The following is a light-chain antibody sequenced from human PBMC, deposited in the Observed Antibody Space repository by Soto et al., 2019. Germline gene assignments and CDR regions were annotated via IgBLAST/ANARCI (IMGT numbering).Light chain of an antibody. CDR3: CSYAGGYQYV. CDR1: SRDVGYYNY. V-gene: IGLV2-11*01. CDR2: DVS. Sequence: QSALTQPRSVSGSPGQSVTISCTGTSRDVGYYNYVSWYQQHPGKAPKLMIYDVSKRPAGVPDRFSGSKSGNTASLTISGLRAEDEADYYCCSYAGGYQYVFGTGTKLTVL. J-gene: IGLJ1*01.